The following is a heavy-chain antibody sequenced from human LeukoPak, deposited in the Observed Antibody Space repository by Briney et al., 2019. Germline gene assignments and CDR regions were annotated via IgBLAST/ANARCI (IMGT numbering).Heavy chain of an antibody. CDR1: GGSISSSSYY. J-gene: IGHJ5*02. V-gene: IGHV4-39*07. CDR3: AGGSVIAAVGGFNWFDH. D-gene: IGHD6-13*01. CDR2: IYYSGST. Sequence: PSETLSLTCTVSGGSISSSSYYWGWIRQPPGKGPEWIGNIYYSGSTYYNPSLKSRVTISVDTSKNQFSLKLNSVTAADTAVYYCAGGSVIAAVGGFNWFDHWGQGTLVTVSS.